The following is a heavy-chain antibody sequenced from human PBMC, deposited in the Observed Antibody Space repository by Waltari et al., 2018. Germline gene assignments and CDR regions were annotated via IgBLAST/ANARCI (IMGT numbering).Heavy chain of an antibody. J-gene: IGHJ4*02. CDR3: AGISGWGKTFDY. CDR2: ISSSGSTI. D-gene: IGHD6-19*01. V-gene: IGHV3-48*03. CDR1: GFTFSSYE. Sequence: EVQLVEAGGGLVQPGGSLRLYWAASGFTFSSYEKNWVRQAPGKGLEWVSYISSSGSTIYYADSVKGRFTISRDNAKNSLYLQMNSLRAEDTAVYYCAGISGWGKTFDYWGQGTLVTVSS.